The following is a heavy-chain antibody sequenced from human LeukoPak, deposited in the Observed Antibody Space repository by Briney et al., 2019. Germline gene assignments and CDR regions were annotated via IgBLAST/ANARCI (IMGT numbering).Heavy chain of an antibody. CDR1: GFTFSSYG. CDR2: ISYDGSNK. D-gene: IGHD6-13*01. CDR3: AKDRGSSSPVDY. J-gene: IGHJ4*02. V-gene: IGHV3-30*18. Sequence: GGSLRLSCAPSGFTFSSYGMHWVRQAPGKGLEWVAVISYDGSNKYYADSVKGRFTISRDNSKNTLYLQMNSLRAEDTAVYYCAKDRGSSSPVDYWGQGTLVTVSS.